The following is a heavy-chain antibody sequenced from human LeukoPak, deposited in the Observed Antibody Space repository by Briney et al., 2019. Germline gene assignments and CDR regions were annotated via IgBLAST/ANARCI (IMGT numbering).Heavy chain of an antibody. V-gene: IGHV3-30*18. CDR1: RFTFSSYG. Sequence: PGRSLRLSCAASRFTFSSYGMHWVRQAPGKGLEWVAVISYDGKNKYYADSVKGRFTISRDNSKDALYLQMNSLRAEDTAVYYCAKDGNADGDSPSQEWDYWGQGTLVTVSS. CDR2: ISYDGKNK. J-gene: IGHJ4*02. CDR3: AKDGNADGDSPSQEWDY. D-gene: IGHD4-17*01.